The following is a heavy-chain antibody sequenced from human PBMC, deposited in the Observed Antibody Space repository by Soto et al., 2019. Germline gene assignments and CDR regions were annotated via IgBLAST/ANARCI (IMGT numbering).Heavy chain of an antibody. D-gene: IGHD2-2*01. CDR2: ISSSSSYI. Sequence: GGSMRLSCAAGGFTFSCYAMNWVRPTPEKGVEWVSSISSSSSYIYYADSVKGRFPISRDNAKNSLYLQMNSLRAEDTAVYYCARGGGSFIVVVPAARNNNWFDPWGQGTLVTVSS. CDR3: ARGGGSFIVVVPAARNNNWFDP. J-gene: IGHJ5*02. CDR1: GFTFSCYA. V-gene: IGHV3-21*01.